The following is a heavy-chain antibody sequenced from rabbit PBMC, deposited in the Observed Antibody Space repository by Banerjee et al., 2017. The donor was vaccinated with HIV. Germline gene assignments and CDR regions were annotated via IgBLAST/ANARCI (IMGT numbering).Heavy chain of an antibody. CDR1: GFSFSSSYY. CDR2: IYAGSSGST. D-gene: IGHD6-1*01. CDR3: AREPFYAGYAGYGYANFNL. V-gene: IGHV1S40*01. J-gene: IGHJ4*01. Sequence: QSLEESGGDLVKPGASLTLTCTASGFSFSSSYYMCWVRQAPGKGLEWIACIYAGSSGSTYYASWAKGRFTNSKTSSTTVTLQMTSLTAADTATYFCAREPFYAGYAGYGYANFNLWGPGTLVTVS.